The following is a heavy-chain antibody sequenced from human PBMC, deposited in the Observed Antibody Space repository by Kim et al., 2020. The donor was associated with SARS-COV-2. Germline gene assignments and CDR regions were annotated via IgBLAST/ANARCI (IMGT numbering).Heavy chain of an antibody. J-gene: IGHJ4*02. Sequence: SETLSLTCTVSGGSISSYYWSWIRQPPGKGLEWIGYIYYSGSTNYNPSLKSRVTISVDTSKNQFSLKLSSVTAADTAVYYCARLFGAIDYWGQGTLVTVSS. V-gene: IGHV4-59*01. CDR3: ARLFGAIDY. D-gene: IGHD3-3*01. CDR2: IYYSGST. CDR1: GGSISSYY.